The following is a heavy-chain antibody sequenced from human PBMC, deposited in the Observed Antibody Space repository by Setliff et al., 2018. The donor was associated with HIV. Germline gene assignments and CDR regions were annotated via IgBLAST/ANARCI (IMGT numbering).Heavy chain of an antibody. Sequence: SETLSLTCTVSGGSISSYYWSWIRQPPGKGLEWIGYIYTSGSTNYNPSLKSRVTISVDTSKNQFSLNLNSVTAADTAVYHCARGTAATGTGVGYWGQGTLVTVSS. V-gene: IGHV4-4*08. D-gene: IGHD6-13*01. CDR3: ARGTAATGTGVGY. CDR1: GGSISSYY. CDR2: IYTSGST. J-gene: IGHJ4*02.